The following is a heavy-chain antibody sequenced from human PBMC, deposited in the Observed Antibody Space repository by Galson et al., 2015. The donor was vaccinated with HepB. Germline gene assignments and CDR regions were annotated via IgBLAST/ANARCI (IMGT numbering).Heavy chain of an antibody. J-gene: IGHJ4*02. CDR2: IYSGGST. CDR1: GFTVSSNY. V-gene: IGHV3-66*01. D-gene: IGHD3-10*01. CDR3: ARVWFGETYYFDY. Sequence: SLRLSCAASGFTVSSNYMSWVRQAPGKGLEWVSVIYSGGSTYYADSVKGRFTISRDNSKNTLYLQMNSLRAEDTAVYYCARVWFGETYYFDYWGQGTLVTVSS.